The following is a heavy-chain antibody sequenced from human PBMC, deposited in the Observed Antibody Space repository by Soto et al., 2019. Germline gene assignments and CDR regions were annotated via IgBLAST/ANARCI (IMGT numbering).Heavy chain of an antibody. V-gene: IGHV5-51*01. CDR2: IYPGDSDT. CDR1: GYSFTSYW. CDR3: ASNRGYSGHDRPNYYYYYGMDV. J-gene: IGHJ6*02. D-gene: IGHD5-12*01. Sequence: PGESLKISCKGSGYSFTSYWIGWVRQMPGKGLEWMGIIYPGDSDTRYSPSFQGQVTISADKSISTAYLQWSSLKASDTAMYYCASNRGYSGHDRPNYYYYYGMDVWGQGTTVTVSS.